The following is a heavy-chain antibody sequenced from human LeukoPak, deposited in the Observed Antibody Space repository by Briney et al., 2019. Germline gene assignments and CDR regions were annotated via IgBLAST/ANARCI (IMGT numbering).Heavy chain of an antibody. CDR3: ARVDSEYCSSTSCYKWFDP. D-gene: IGHD2-2*02. V-gene: IGHV1-2*02. CDR2: INPNNGGT. Sequence: ASVKVSCKASGYTFTGYYIYWVRQAPGQGLEWMGWINPNNGGTNYAQKFQGRVAMTRDTSVNTAYMELSRLRSDDTAVYYCARVDSEYCSSTSCYKWFDPWGQGTLVTVSS. J-gene: IGHJ5*02. CDR1: GYTFTGYY.